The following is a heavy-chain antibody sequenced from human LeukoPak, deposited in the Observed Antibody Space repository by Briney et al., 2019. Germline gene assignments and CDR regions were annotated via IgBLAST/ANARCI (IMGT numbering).Heavy chain of an antibody. CDR1: GGSFSGYY. CDR3: ARDLESYYDTSGSKRYFDY. V-gene: IGHV4-34*01. D-gene: IGHD3-22*01. CDR2: INHSGST. J-gene: IGHJ4*02. Sequence: SETLSHTCAVYGGSFSGYYWSWIRKPPGKGLEWIGEINHSGSTNYNPSLKSRVTISVDTSKNQFSLKLSSVTAADTAVYYCARDLESYYDTSGSKRYFDYWGQGTLVTVSS.